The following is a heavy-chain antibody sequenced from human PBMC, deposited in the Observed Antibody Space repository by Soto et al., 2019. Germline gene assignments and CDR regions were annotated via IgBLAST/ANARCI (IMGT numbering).Heavy chain of an antibody. J-gene: IGHJ4*02. D-gene: IGHD6-6*01. CDR1: GYTLTELS. CDR3: ATAGAPVNGKYIAALFDY. V-gene: IGHV1-24*01. Sequence: ASVKVSCKVSGYTLTELSMHWVRQAPGKGLEWMGGFDPEDGETIYAQKFQGRVTMTEDTSTDTAYMELSSLRSEDTAVYYCATAGAPVNGKYIAALFDYWGQGTLVTVSS. CDR2: FDPEDGET.